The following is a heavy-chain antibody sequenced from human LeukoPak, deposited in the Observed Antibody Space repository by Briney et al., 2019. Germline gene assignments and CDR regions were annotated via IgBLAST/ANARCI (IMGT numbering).Heavy chain of an antibody. V-gene: IGHV1-69*13. CDR1: GGTFSNYA. D-gene: IGHD6-13*01. J-gene: IGHJ4*02. Sequence: ASVKVSCKASGGTFSNYAISWVRQSPGQGLEWMGGIIPIFATPNYAQKFQGRITITADESTSTAYMELSSLRSEDTALYYCAIRESLAAPGKFDYWGQGTLVTVSS. CDR2: IIPIFATP. CDR3: AIRESLAAPGKFDY.